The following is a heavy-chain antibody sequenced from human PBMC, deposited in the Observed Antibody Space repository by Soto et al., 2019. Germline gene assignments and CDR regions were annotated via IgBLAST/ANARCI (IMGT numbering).Heavy chain of an antibody. V-gene: IGHV1-18*01. CDR1: GYTFTSYG. CDR2: ISAYNGNT. CDR3: ASGSPYCSSTSCDYYYYYMDV. J-gene: IGHJ6*03. Sequence: ASVKVSCKASGYTFTSYGISWVRQAPGEGLEWMGWISAYNGNTNYAQKLQGRVTMTTDTSTSTAYMELRSLRSDDTAVYYCASGSPYCSSTSCDYYYYYMDVWAKGTTVTVSS. D-gene: IGHD2-2*01.